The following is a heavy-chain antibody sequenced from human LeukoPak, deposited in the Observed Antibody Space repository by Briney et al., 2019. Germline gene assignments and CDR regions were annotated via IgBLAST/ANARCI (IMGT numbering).Heavy chain of an antibody. V-gene: IGHV1-69*13. J-gene: IGHJ1*01. Sequence: SVKVSCKASGGTFGSYAISWVRQAPGQGLEWMGGIIPIFGTANYAQKFQGRVTITADESTSTAYMELSSLRSEDTAVYYCAREARYCSGSSCYVEEVESFQHWGQGTLVTVSS. CDR2: IIPIFGTA. D-gene: IGHD2-15*01. CDR1: GGTFGSYA. CDR3: AREARYCSGSSCYVEEVESFQH.